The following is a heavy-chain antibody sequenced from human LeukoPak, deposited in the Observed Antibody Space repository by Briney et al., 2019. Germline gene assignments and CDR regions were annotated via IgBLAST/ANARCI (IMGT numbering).Heavy chain of an antibody. D-gene: IGHD5-24*01. J-gene: IGHJ6*02. CDR1: GFTFSSYS. Sequence: GGSLRLSCAASGFTFSSYSMNWVRQAPGKGLEWVSSISSSSSYIYYADSVKGRFTISRDNAKNSLYLQMNSLRAEDTAVYYCARDRVEQRWPQFYHYYYYGMDVWGQGTTVTVSS. V-gene: IGHV3-21*01. CDR3: ARDRVEQRWPQFYHYYYYGMDV. CDR2: ISSSSSYI.